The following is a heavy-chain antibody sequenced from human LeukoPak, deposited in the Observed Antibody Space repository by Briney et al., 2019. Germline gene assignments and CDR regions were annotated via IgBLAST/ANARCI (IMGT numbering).Heavy chain of an antibody. V-gene: IGHV4-4*07. CDR3: ARETSQKGAHYMDV. J-gene: IGHJ6*03. D-gene: IGHD3-16*01. CDR1: GGSINSYY. CDR2: MYTSGTT. Sequence: PSETLSLTCTVSGGSINSYYWSWIRQPPGKGLEWIGHMYTSGTTNYNPSLKSRVTISVDTSKNQFSLKLSSVTAADTAVYYCARETSQKGAHYMDVWGKGTTITISS.